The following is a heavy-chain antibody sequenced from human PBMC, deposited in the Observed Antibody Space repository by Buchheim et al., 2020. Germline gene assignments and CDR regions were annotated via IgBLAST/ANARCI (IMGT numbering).Heavy chain of an antibody. CDR1: DGSFSSFY. J-gene: IGHJ6*02. CDR2: FNYDGRT. CDR3: ARGTGQIVYFYGMDV. Sequence: QVLLQQGGARLLKPSETLSLTCDVSDGSFSSFYWTWIRQPPGKGLEWIGEFNYDGRTNYSPSLKSRVIISVDRSRNQFSLNLRSVTAADTVVYYCARGTGQIVYFYGMDVWGQGTT. D-gene: IGHD2-21*01. V-gene: IGHV4-34*01.